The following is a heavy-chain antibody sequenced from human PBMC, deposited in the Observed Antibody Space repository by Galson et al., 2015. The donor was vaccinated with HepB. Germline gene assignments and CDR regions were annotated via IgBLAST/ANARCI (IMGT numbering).Heavy chain of an antibody. J-gene: IGHJ6*02. CDR1: GDSVSSNSAA. D-gene: IGHD6-13*01. CDR2: TYYRSKWYN. Sequence: CAISGDSVSSNSAAWNWIRQSPSRGLEWLGRTYYRSKWYNDYAVSVKSRITINPDTSKNQFSLQLNSVTPEDTAVYYCARGTRKGTISSSWSYYYYYGMDVWGQGTTVTVSS. CDR3: ARGTRKGTISSSWSYYYYYGMDV. V-gene: IGHV6-1*01.